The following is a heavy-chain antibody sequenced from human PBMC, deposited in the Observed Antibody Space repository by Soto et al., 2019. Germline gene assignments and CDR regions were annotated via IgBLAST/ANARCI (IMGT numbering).Heavy chain of an antibody. V-gene: IGHV3-21*01. D-gene: IGHD6-13*01. J-gene: IGHJ5*02. CDR2: ISSSSSYI. Sequence: GGSLRLSCAASGFTFSSYSMNWVRQAPGKGLEWVSSISSSSSYIYYADSVKGRFTISRDNAKNSLYLQMNSLRAEDTAVYYCARPPAAILRNNWFDPWGQGTLVTVSS. CDR1: GFTFSSYS. CDR3: ARPPAAILRNNWFDP.